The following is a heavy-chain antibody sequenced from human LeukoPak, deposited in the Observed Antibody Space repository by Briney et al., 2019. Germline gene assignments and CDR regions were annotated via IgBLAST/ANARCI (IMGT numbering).Heavy chain of an antibody. D-gene: IGHD6-13*01. V-gene: IGHV1-18*01. CDR2: ISAYNGNS. CDR3: ARGGSRSSWTTSFDY. CDR1: GYTFTSYG. Sequence: ASVKVSCKASGYTFTSYGISWVRQAPGQGLEWMGWISAYNGNSNYAQKLQGRVTMTTDTSTSTAYMELRSLRSDDTAVYYCARGGSRSSWTTSFDYWGQGTLVTVSS. J-gene: IGHJ4*02.